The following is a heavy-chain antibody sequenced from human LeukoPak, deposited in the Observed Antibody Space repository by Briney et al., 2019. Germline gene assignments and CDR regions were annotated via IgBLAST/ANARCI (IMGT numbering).Heavy chain of an antibody. D-gene: IGHD4-17*01. V-gene: IGHV4-39*01. J-gene: IGHJ4*02. Sequence: SETLSLTCTVSGGSISSSSYYWGWIRQPPGKGLGWLGCIYYSGSTYYNPCLKSRVTISGDTSKNQFSLKLSSGTAADTAVYYCARQLTYGDYVRGYFDYWGQGTLVTVSS. CDR2: IYYSGST. CDR1: GGSISSSSYY. CDR3: ARQLTYGDYVRGYFDY.